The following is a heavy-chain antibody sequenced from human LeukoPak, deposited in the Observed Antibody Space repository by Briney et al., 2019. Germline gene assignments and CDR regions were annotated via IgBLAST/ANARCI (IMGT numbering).Heavy chain of an antibody. CDR1: GGSISSSNW. V-gene: IGHV4-4*02. CDR2: IYHSGST. D-gene: IGHD2-2*01. Sequence: PSGTLSLTCAVSGGSISSSNWWGWVRQPPGKGLEWIGEIYHSGSTNYNPSLKSRVTISVDKSKNQFSLKLSSVTAADTAVYYCARSRLRHCSSTSCYNWFDPWGQGTLVTVSS. J-gene: IGHJ5*02. CDR3: ARSRLRHCSSTSCYNWFDP.